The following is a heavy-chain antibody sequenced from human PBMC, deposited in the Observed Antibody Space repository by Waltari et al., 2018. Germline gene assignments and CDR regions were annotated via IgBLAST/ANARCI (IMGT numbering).Heavy chain of an antibody. CDR1: GGSISSSSYS. V-gene: IGHV4-39*07. J-gene: IGHJ4*02. D-gene: IGHD6-13*01. CDR3: ARDRGGIAAPPRVFDY. Sequence: QLQLQESGPGLVKPSETLSLTCTVSGGSISSSSYSWGWIRQPPGKGLEWIGSIYYSGSTYYNPSLKSRVTISVDTSKNQFSLKLSSVTAADTAVYYCARDRGGIAAPPRVFDYWGQGTLVTVSS. CDR2: IYYSGST.